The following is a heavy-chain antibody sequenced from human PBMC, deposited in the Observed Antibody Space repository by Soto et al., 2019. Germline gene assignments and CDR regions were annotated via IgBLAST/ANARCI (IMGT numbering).Heavy chain of an antibody. D-gene: IGHD4-17*01. Sequence: SVKVSCKTSGGTFSSQAISWVRQAPGQGLEWMGGIIPMFGTVQYAQKFEGRVTLSADKATTTVYMEVSSLRSEDTAVYYCARDQKGSATATYFYYYSMDVWGQGTTVTAP. CDR3: ARDQKGSATATYFYYYSMDV. V-gene: IGHV1-69*06. J-gene: IGHJ6*02. CDR2: IIPMFGTV. CDR1: GGTFSSQA.